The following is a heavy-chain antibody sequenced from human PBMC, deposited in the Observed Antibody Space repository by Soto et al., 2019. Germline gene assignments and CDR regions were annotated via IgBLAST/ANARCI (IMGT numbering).Heavy chain of an antibody. Sequence: SETLSLTCAVYGGSFSGYYWSWIRQPPGKGLEWIGEINHSGSTNYNPSLKSRVTLSVAPSKNQFSLKLSSVTAADTAVYYCARVNSRVTILGIIYYYYGMDVWGQGTTVTVPS. CDR2: INHSGST. V-gene: IGHV4-34*01. D-gene: IGHD3-3*01. CDR1: GGSFSGYY. J-gene: IGHJ6*02. CDR3: ARVNSRVTILGIIYYYYGMDV.